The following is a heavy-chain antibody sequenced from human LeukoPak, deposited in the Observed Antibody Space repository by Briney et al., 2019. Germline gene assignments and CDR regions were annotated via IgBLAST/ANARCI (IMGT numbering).Heavy chain of an antibody. CDR2: INPNSGGA. J-gene: IGHJ4*02. V-gene: IGHV1-2*06. CDR1: GYTLTGYY. CDR3: ARAPGNTVTNDY. D-gene: IGHD4-17*01. Sequence: GASVKVSCKASGYTLTGYYMHWVRQAPGQGLEWMGRINPNSGGANYAQKFQGRVTMTRDTSISTAYMELSRLRSDDTAVYYCARAPGNTVTNDYWGQGTLVTVSS.